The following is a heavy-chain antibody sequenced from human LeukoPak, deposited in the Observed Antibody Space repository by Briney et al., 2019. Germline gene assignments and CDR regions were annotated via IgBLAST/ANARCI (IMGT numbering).Heavy chain of an antibody. CDR3: ARGNYYDSSPDY. D-gene: IGHD3-22*01. Sequence: ASVKVSCKASGYTFTGYYMHWVRQAPGQGLEWMGWINPNSGGTNYAQKFQGRVTMTRDTSISTAYMELRSLRSDDTAVYYCARGNYYDSSPDYWGQGTLVTVSS. J-gene: IGHJ4*02. V-gene: IGHV1-2*02. CDR2: INPNSGGT. CDR1: GYTFTGYY.